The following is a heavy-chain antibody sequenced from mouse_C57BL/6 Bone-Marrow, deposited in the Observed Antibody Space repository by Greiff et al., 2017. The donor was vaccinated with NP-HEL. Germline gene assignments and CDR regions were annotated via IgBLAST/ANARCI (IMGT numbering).Heavy chain of an antibody. J-gene: IGHJ3*01. CDR3: ARVATMVKWVAY. Sequence: QVQLQQPGAELVRPGTSVKLSCKASGYTFTSYWMHWVKQRPGQGLEWIGVIDPSDSYTNYNQKFKGKATLTVDTSSSTAYMQLSSLTSEESAVYYCARVATMVKWVAYWGQGTLVTVSA. CDR2: IDPSDSYT. CDR1: GYTFTSYW. V-gene: IGHV1-59*01. D-gene: IGHD2-2*01.